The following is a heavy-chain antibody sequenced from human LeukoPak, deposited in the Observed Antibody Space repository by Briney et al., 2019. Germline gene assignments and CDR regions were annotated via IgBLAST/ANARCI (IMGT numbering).Heavy chain of an antibody. CDR1: GYRFNAYW. CDR2: IYPDDSDT. CDR3: ARLIQQREDY. D-gene: IGHD1-1*01. V-gene: IGHV5-51*01. J-gene: IGHJ4*02. Sequence: GESLKISCKGSGYRFNAYWIAWVRQMPGKGLEWMGIIYPDDSDTRYSPSFQGQVTISADKSVRTAYLQWSSLKASDTAMYYCARLIQQREDYWGQGTLVTVSS.